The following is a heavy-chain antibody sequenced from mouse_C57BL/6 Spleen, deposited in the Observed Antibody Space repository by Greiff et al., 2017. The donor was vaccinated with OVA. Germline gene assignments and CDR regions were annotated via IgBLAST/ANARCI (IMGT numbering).Heavy chain of an antibody. CDR2: LYPGDGDT. Sequence: QVQLQQSGAELVKPGASVKISCKASGYAFSSYWMNWVKQRPGTGLEWIGQLYPGDGDTTYNGKFKGKATLTADKSSSTAYMQLSSLTSEDSAVYFCAGGSSYGYFEVWGTGTTVTVSS. J-gene: IGHJ1*03. V-gene: IGHV1-80*01. D-gene: IGHD1-1*01. CDR1: GYAFSSYW. CDR3: AGGSSYGYFEV.